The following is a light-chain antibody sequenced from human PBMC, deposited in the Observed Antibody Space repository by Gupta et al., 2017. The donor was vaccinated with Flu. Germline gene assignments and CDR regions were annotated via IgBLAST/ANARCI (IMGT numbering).Light chain of an antibody. CDR3: QQSYSTQST. J-gene: IGKJ1*01. CDR2: GAS. Sequence: GDRVTLTCRASQSVNSYLDWYQQNPGKAPRLLIYGASNLQSGIPSRFSGSGSETDFTLTISSLQSEDFATYYCQQSYSTQSTFGQGTRMEIK. CDR1: QSVNSY. V-gene: IGKV1-39*01.